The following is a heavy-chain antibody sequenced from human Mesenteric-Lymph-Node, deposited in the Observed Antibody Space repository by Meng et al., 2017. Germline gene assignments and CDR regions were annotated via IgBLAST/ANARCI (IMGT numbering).Heavy chain of an antibody. CDR2: IIPIFGTA. Sequence: SVKVSCKASGYTFTSYAISWVRQAPGQGLEWMGGIIPIFGTANYAQKFQGRVTITADESTSTAYMELSSLRSEDTAVYYCARDRDLINWYFDLWGRGTLVTVSS. J-gene: IGHJ2*01. CDR3: ARDRDLINWYFDL. D-gene: IGHD3-22*01. V-gene: IGHV1-69*13. CDR1: GYTFTSYA.